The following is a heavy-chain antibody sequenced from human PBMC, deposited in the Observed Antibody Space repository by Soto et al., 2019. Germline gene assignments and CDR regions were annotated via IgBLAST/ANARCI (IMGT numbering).Heavy chain of an antibody. V-gene: IGHV2-5*02. CDR1: GFSLSTSGVG. D-gene: IGHD3-10*01. J-gene: IGHJ4*02. CDR3: AHHPYYGLAPYSFDY. Sequence: QITLKESGPTLVKPTQTLTLTCTFSGFSLSTSGVGVGWIRQPPGKALEWLAVIYWDDDKRSSSSLKSRLTITKDPPTHQVVLTITNIDPVDPATYYCAHHPYYGLAPYSFDYWGQGILVTVSS. CDR2: IYWDDDK.